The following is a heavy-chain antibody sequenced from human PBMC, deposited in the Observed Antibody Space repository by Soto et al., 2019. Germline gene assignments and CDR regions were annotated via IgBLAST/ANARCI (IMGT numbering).Heavy chain of an antibody. CDR1: GGTFSSYA. V-gene: IGHV1-69*13. CDR2: IIPIFGTA. Sequence: GASVKVSCKASGGTFSSYAISWVRQAPGQGLEWMGGIIPIFGTANYAQKFQGRVTITADESTSTAYMELSSLRSEDTAVYYCARDPYGGPHFYYFDYWGQGTLVTVSS. CDR3: ARDPYGGPHFYYFDY. D-gene: IGHD4-17*01. J-gene: IGHJ4*02.